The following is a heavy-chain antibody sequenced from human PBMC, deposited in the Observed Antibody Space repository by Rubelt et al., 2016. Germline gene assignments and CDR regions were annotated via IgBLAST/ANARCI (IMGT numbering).Heavy chain of an antibody. V-gene: IGHV3-30*18. J-gene: IGHJ4*02. CDR1: SSYG. CDR2: ISYDGSNK. CDR3: AKDLAAEGPWFDY. D-gene: IGHD6-25*01. Sequence: SSYGMHWVRQAPGKGLEWVAVISYDGSNKYYADSVKGRFTISRDNSKNTLYLQMNSLRAEDTAVYYCAKDLAAEGPWFDYWGQGTLVTVSS.